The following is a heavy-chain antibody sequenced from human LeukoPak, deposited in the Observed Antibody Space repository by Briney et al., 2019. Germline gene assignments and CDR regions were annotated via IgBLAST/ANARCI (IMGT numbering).Heavy chain of an antibody. CDR3: ARGGDSSSWYVDY. CDR1: GFTFSSYS. J-gene: IGHJ4*02. Sequence: GGSLRLSCAASGFTFSSYSMNWVRQAPGKGLEWVSSISSSSSYIYYADSVKGRFTISRDNAKNSLYLQMNSLRAEDTAVYYCARGGDSSSWYVDYWGQGTLVTVSS. D-gene: IGHD6-13*01. V-gene: IGHV3-21*01. CDR2: ISSSSSYI.